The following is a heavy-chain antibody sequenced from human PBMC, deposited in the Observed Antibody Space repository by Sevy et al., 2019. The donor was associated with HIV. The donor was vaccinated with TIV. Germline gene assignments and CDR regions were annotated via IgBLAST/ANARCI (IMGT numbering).Heavy chain of an antibody. Sequence: ASVKVSCKASGYTFTSYDINWVRQATGQGLEWMGWMNPNSGNTGYAQKFQGRVTMTRNTSISTAYMELSSLRSEDTAVYYCARALSVRRDKNCSGGSCRYSYYYYGMDVWGQGTTVTVSS. J-gene: IGHJ6*02. CDR1: GYTFTSYD. CDR2: MNPNSGNT. D-gene: IGHD2-15*01. CDR3: ARALSVRRDKNCSGGSCRYSYYYYGMDV. V-gene: IGHV1-8*01.